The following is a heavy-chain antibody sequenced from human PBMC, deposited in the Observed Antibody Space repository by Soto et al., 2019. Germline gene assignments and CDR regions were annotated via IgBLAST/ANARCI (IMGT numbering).Heavy chain of an antibody. V-gene: IGHV4-30-2*01. J-gene: IGHJ6*02. CDR1: GGSISSVSSS. CDR3: ARLKDAYYGMDV. Sequence: SETLSLTCAVSGGSISSVSSSWSWIRQPPGKGLEWIGYIYHSGSTYSNPSLKSRVTISIDRSKNQFSLKLSSVTAADTAVYYCARLKDAYYGMDVWGQGTTVTVSS. CDR2: IYHSGST.